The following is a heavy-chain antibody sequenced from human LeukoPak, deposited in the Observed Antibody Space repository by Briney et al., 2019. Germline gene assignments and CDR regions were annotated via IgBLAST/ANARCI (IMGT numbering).Heavy chain of an antibody. D-gene: IGHD3-3*01. J-gene: IGHJ4*02. CDR1: GGSISSHY. V-gene: IGHV4-59*11. CDR3: ARSITIFGVVFDY. CDR2: IYYSGST. Sequence: SETLSLTCTVSGGSISSHYWSWIRQPPGKGLEWIGYIYYSGSTNYNPSLKSRVTISVDTSKNQFSLKLSSVTAADTAVYYCARSITIFGVVFDYWGQGTLVTVSS.